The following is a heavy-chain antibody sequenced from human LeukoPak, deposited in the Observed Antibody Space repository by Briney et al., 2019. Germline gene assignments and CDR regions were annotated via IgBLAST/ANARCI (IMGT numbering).Heavy chain of an antibody. CDR2: ISYSGSI. CDR1: GGSISSRPYY. V-gene: IGHV4-39*01. Sequence: SETLSLTCTFSGGSISSRPYYWGWVRQPPRKGLEWIGSISYSGSIHYNPSLKSRVTISVDTSKNHFSLRLSSVTAADTAVYYCATLEIGDYYFDYWGQGTLVTVSS. CDR3: ATLEIGDYYFDY. D-gene: IGHD2-21*01. J-gene: IGHJ4*02.